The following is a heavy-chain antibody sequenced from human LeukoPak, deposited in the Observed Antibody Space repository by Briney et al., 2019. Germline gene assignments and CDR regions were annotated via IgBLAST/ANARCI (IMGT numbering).Heavy chain of an antibody. Sequence: SETLSLTCAVSGYSISSGYYWGWIRQPPGKGLEGIGSIYHSGSTYYNPSLKSRVTISVDTSKNQFSLKLSSVTAADTAVYYCARLMRYSGSYFDYWGQGTLVTVSS. CDR1: GYSISSGYY. CDR3: ARLMRYSGSYFDY. CDR2: IYHSGST. J-gene: IGHJ4*02. V-gene: IGHV4-38-2*01. D-gene: IGHD1-26*01.